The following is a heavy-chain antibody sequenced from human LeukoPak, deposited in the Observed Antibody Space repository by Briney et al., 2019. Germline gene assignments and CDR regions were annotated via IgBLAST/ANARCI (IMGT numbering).Heavy chain of an antibody. J-gene: IGHJ4*02. V-gene: IGHV3-23*01. D-gene: IGHD3-22*01. CDR1: GFTFSSYA. CDR3: AKKGYYYDSSGYQKAAFDY. Sequence: PGRSLRLSCAASGFTFSSYAMSWVRQAPGKGLEWVSAISGSGGSTYYADSVKGRFTISRDNSKNTLYLQMNSLRAEDTAVYYCAKKGYYYDSSGYQKAAFDYWGQGTLVTVSS. CDR2: ISGSGGST.